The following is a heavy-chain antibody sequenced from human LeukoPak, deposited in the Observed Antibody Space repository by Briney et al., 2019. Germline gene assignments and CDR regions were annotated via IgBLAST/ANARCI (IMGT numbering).Heavy chain of an antibody. D-gene: IGHD3-22*01. V-gene: IGHV3-21*03. CDR3: ARGPTSLPRIHLDRSGYKTVLDQNAFDI. J-gene: IGHJ3*02. Sequence: PGGSLRLSCAASGFTFSSYSMNWVRQAPGKGLEWVSSISSNSSYIFYADSVKGRFTISRDNAKNSVYLQMNSLRAEDTAVYYCARGPTSLPRIHLDRSGYKTVLDQNAFDIWGQGTMVTVSS. CDR2: ISSNSSYI. CDR1: GFTFSSYS.